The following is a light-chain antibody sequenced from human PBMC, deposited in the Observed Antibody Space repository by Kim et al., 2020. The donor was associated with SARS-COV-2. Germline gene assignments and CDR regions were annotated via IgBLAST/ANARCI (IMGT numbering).Light chain of an antibody. V-gene: IGLV3-19*01. J-gene: IGLJ2*01. Sequence: SELTQDPAVSVALGQTVRITCQGDSLRSYYATWYQQKPRQAPLLVIFGRNNRPSGIPDRFSGSTSGNTASLTISGAQAEDEADFYCQSRDSGGNVVFGGGTQLTVL. CDR1: SLRSYY. CDR3: QSRDSGGNVV. CDR2: GRN.